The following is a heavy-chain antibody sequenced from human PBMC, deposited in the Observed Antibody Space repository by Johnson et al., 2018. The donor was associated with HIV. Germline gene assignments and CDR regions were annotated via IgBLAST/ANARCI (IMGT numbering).Heavy chain of an antibody. CDR2: ISYNGSNK. V-gene: IGHV3-30*01. CDR1: GFTFSSYA. CDR3: AKDPYSRKDAFDI. D-gene: IGHD1-14*01. J-gene: IGHJ3*02. Sequence: QVQLVESGGGVVQPGRSLRLSCAASGFTFSSYAMHWVRQAPGKGLEWVAVISYNGSNKYYADSVKGRFTISRDNSKNTLYLQINSLRAEDTAVYYCAKDPYSRKDAFDIWGQGTMVTVSS.